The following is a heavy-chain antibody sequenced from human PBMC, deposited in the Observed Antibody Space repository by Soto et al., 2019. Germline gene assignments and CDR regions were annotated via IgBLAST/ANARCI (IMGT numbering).Heavy chain of an antibody. J-gene: IGHJ4*02. CDR1: GGSISGYY. V-gene: IGHV4-59*12. CDR2: IYYSGST. CDR3: AREVLLYYFDY. Sequence: SETLSLTCTVSGGSISGYYWSWIRQPPGKGLEWIGYIYYSGSTNYNPSLKSRVTISVDTSKNQFSLKLSSVTAADTAVYYCAREVLLYYFDYWGQGTLVTVSS. D-gene: IGHD3-10*01.